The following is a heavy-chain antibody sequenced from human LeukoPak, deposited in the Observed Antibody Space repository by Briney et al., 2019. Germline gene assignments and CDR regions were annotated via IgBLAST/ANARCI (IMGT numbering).Heavy chain of an antibody. CDR2: IIPSGHTT. V-gene: IGHV3-23*01. J-gene: IGHJ4*02. CDR1: GFTFSSHG. Sequence: GGTLRLSCVASGFTFSSHGMNWVRQAPGKGLEWVSGIIPSGHTTYYADSVRGRYTISRDNSRNTVYLQMNSLRAEDTAVYYCAKDDRWLQFCCWGQGTLVTVSA. CDR3: AKDDRWLQFCC. D-gene: IGHD5-24*01.